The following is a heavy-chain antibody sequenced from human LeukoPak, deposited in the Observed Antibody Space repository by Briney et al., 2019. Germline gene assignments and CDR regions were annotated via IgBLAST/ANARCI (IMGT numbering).Heavy chain of an antibody. Sequence: GGSLRLSCLASGFTFSGYSMNWVRQAPGKGLEWVSYISISSTTINYADSVKGRFTIPRDNAKNSLYLQMNSLRDEDTAVYYCARVMYGGISYSVDYWGQGTLVTVSS. CDR2: ISISSTTI. CDR1: GFTFSGYS. J-gene: IGHJ4*02. CDR3: ARVMYGGISYSVDY. D-gene: IGHD1-26*01. V-gene: IGHV3-48*02.